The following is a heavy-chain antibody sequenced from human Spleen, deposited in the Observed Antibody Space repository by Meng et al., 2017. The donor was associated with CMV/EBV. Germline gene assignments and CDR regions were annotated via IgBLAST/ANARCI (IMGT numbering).Heavy chain of an antibody. Sequence: GESLKISCAASGFTFSDYYMNWVRQAPGKGLEWVSSISSSTIYYADSVKGRFTISRDNAKNSLYLQMNSLRAEDTAVYYCAREKMTYSYGYYYYGMDVWGQGTTVTVSS. V-gene: IGHV3-69-1*02. J-gene: IGHJ6*02. D-gene: IGHD5-18*01. CDR1: GFTFSDYY. CDR3: AREKMTYSYGYYYYGMDV. CDR2: ISSSTI.